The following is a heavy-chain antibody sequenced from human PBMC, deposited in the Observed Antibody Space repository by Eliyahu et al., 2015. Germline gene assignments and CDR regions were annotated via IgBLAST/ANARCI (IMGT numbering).Heavy chain of an antibody. CDR1: GYPFPSYG. Sequence: QVQLVQSGAEVKKPGASXKVSCKASGYPFPSYGXXWVRQXPGQGLEWMGWISAYNGNTNYAQKLQGRVTMTTDTSTSTAYMELRSLRSDDTAVYYCAREADRVTTPFPAVLGYYGMDVWGQGTTVTVSS. CDR3: AREADRVTTPFPAVLGYYGMDV. J-gene: IGHJ6*02. V-gene: IGHV1-18*01. CDR2: ISAYNGNT. D-gene: IGHD4-17*01.